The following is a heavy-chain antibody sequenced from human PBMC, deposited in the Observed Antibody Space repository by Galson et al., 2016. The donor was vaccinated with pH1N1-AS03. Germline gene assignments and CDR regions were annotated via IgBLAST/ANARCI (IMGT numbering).Heavy chain of an antibody. Sequence: SLRLSCAASGFTINNNYMSWVRQAPGKGLEWVSVIYGGGDTFYADPVKARFTISRDKSKNTVYLQMSSLRTEDTAVYYCIKEGNRLQSRRSDAFDIWGRGTMVTVSS. CDR1: GFTINNNY. V-gene: IGHV3-66*01. CDR2: IYGGGDT. D-gene: IGHD5-18*01. J-gene: IGHJ3*02. CDR3: IKEGNRLQSRRSDAFDI.